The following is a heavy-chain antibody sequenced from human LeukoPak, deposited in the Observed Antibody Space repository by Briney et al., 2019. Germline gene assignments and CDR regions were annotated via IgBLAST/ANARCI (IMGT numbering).Heavy chain of an antibody. Sequence: SVKVSCKASGGTFSSYAISWVRQAPGQGLEWMGGIIPIFGTANYAQKFQGRVTITADESTSTAYMELSSLRSEDTAVYYCARAVGSYFPFDYWGQGTLVTVSS. CDR3: ARAVGSYFPFDY. J-gene: IGHJ4*02. V-gene: IGHV1-69*13. CDR1: GGTFSSYA. D-gene: IGHD1-26*01. CDR2: IIPIFGTA.